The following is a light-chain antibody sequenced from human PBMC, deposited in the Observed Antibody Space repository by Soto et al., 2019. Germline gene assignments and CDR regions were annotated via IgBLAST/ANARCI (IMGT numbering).Light chain of an antibody. CDR3: QVWDNTSDHPYV. Sequence: SYELTQPPSVSVAPGRTARITCEGINIGSYTVHWYQQKPGQAPVLVIYYDSGRPSGIPERFSGSNSGNTATLTISRVEAGDEADYYCQVWDNTSDHPYVFATGTKVTVL. CDR1: NIGSYT. J-gene: IGLJ1*01. CDR2: YDS. V-gene: IGLV3-21*04.